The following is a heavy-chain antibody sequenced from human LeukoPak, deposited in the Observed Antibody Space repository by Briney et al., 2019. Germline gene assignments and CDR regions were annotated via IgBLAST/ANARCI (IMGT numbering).Heavy chain of an antibody. CDR3: AKGASDFDY. V-gene: IGHV3-23*01. Sequence: GGSLTLSCAASGFTFTSYAMNWVRQAPGKGLEWVSTIGASGRSTYYADSVKGRFTISRDSSKNTLYLQMDSLRAEDTAVYYCAKGASDFDYWGRGNLVTVSS. CDR1: GFTFTSYA. J-gene: IGHJ4*02. CDR2: IGASGRST.